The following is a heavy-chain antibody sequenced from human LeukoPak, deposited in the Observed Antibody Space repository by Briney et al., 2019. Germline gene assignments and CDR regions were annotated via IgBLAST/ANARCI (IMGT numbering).Heavy chain of an antibody. D-gene: IGHD6-13*01. CDR3: ARRGFIAAADLFYYYHYYMDV. CDR2: IIAYNGNT. J-gene: IGHJ6*03. V-gene: IGHV1-18*01. Sequence: ASVKVSCKASGYTFTSNDTSWGRHPPPPGLEWRGSIIAYNGNTNYAQKLQGRVTMTTDTSTSTAYMELRSLRSDDTAVYYCARRGFIAAADLFYYYHYYMDVWGKGTTVTVSS. CDR1: GYTFTSND.